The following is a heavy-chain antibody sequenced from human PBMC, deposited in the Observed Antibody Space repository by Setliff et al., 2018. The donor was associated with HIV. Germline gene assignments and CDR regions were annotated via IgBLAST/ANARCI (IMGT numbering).Heavy chain of an antibody. V-gene: IGHV4-39*01. CDR2: IYYHGST. CDR3: VNPSGAMGDFDS. J-gene: IGHJ4*02. Sequence: SETLSLTCTVSGGSISSTNYFWGWIRQPPGKGLAWIGTIYYHGSTYYNPSLKSRVTISIDTSKNQFSLQLTSVTAADTAVYYCVNPSGAMGDFDSWGQGTQVTVSS. CDR1: GGSISSTNYF. D-gene: IGHD3-16*01.